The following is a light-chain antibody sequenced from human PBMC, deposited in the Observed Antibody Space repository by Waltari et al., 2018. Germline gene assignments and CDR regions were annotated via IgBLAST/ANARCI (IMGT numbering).Light chain of an antibody. J-gene: IGKJ4*01. Sequence: IVMTKSPDSLAVSLGGRAAIYCKSSLGGLFIANKKNYLSWYQQKPGQPPQVLISWASIRESGVPDRFSGSGSGTDFTLTINNLQAEDVAVYYCQQYYNNSPLFGGGTKLEIK. CDR3: QQYYNNSPL. V-gene: IGKV4-1*01. CDR1: LGGLFIANKKNY. CDR2: WAS.